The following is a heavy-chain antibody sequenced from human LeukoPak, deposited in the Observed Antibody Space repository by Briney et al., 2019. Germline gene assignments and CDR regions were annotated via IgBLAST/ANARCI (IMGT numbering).Heavy chain of an antibody. J-gene: IGHJ3*02. CDR2: IYYSGST. CDR1: GGSISSYY. D-gene: IGHD2-21*02. CDR3: AYCGGDCYSWGAFDI. Sequence: PSETLSLTCTVSGGSISSYYWSWIRQPPGKGLEWIGYIYYSGSTNYNPSLKSRVTILVDTSKNQFSLKLSSVTAADTAVYYCAYCGGDCYSWGAFDIWGQGTMVTVSS. V-gene: IGHV4-59*01.